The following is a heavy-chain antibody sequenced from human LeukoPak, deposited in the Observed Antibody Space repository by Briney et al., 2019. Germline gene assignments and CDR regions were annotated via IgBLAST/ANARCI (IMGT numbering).Heavy chain of an antibody. Sequence: PGGSLRLSCAASGFTFSNYWMSWVRQAPGKGLEWVANMKQDGKGTYYVDSVKGRFTISRDNAKNSLYLQMNSLRAEDTAVYYCARDSTEDPMQLGSYYYYYGMDVWGQGTTVTVSS. V-gene: IGHV3-7*01. CDR2: MKQDGKGT. J-gene: IGHJ6*02. CDR3: ARDSTEDPMQLGSYYYYYGMDV. CDR1: GFTFSNYW. D-gene: IGHD6-13*01.